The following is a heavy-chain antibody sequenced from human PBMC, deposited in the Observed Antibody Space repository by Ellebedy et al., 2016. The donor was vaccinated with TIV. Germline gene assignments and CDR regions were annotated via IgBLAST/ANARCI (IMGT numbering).Heavy chain of an antibody. V-gene: IGHV1-2*02. D-gene: IGHD3-9*01. CDR2: INPDTGVT. Sequence: AASVKVSCKASGYTFDGYYMHWVRQAPGQGLEWMGSINPDTGVTNYAQKFQGRVTMTRDTSVSTAYMELSGLRADDTAVYYCARVYTDYDICTGYYHDAFDLWGQGTMVTVSS. J-gene: IGHJ3*01. CDR3: ARVYTDYDICTGYYHDAFDL. CDR1: GYTFDGYY.